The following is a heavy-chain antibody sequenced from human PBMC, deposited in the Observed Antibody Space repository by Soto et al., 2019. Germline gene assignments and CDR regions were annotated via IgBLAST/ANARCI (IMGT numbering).Heavy chain of an antibody. V-gene: IGHV3-23*01. CDR2: ISGSGGST. J-gene: IGHJ4*02. CDR3: AIFPRGVVVVAATTDY. D-gene: IGHD2-15*01. Sequence: EGSLGRSCAASGFTFSSYDLRRVRQAPGKGLEWVSAISGSGGSTYYADSVKGRFTISRDNSKNTLYLQMNSLRAEDTAVYYCAIFPRGVVVVAATTDYWGQGTLVTVSS. CDR1: GFTFSSYD.